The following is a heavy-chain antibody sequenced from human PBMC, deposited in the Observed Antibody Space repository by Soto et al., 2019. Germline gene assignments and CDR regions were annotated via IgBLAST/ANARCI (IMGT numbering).Heavy chain of an antibody. J-gene: IGHJ4*02. Sequence: GESLKISCKASGYSFTDYWIGWVRQMPGKGLEWMGIIYSPSFQGQVTMSADKSISTAYLQWNSLKASDTAMYYCARDGLSSSSSFDYWGQGTLVTVSS. CDR1: GYSFTDYW. D-gene: IGHD6-6*01. CDR3: ARDGLSSSSSFDY. CDR2: I. V-gene: IGHV5-51*01.